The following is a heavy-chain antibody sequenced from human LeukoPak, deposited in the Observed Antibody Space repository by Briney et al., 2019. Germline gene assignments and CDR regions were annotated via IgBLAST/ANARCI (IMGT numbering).Heavy chain of an antibody. CDR3: AKDLYSNYGPADY. D-gene: IGHD4-11*01. J-gene: IGHJ4*02. Sequence: GGPLRLSCAASGFTFSSYAMSWIRQAPGKGLEWVSTINGGGVNTHYADSVGGRFTISRDNSKNTLFLQMNSLRDEDTAVYYCAKDLYSNYGPADYWGQGNLVTVSS. V-gene: IGHV3-23*01. CDR1: GFTFSSYA. CDR2: INGGGVNT.